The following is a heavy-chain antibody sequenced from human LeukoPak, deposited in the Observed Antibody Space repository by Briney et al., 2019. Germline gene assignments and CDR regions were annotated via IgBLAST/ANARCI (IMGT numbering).Heavy chain of an antibody. J-gene: IGHJ5*02. V-gene: IGHV3-30*04. CDR2: ISYDGSNK. D-gene: IGHD1-26*01. Sequence: GGSLRLSCAASGFTFSSYAMHWVRQAPGKGLEWVAVISYDGSNKYYADFVKGRFTISRDNSKNTLYLQMNSLRAEDTAVYYCAKGDSGSYPNWFDPWGQGTLVTVSS. CDR3: AKGDSGSYPNWFDP. CDR1: GFTFSSYA.